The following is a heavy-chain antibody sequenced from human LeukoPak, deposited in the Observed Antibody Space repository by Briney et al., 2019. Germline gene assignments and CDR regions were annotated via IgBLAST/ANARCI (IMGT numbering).Heavy chain of an antibody. CDR1: GFTFSSYG. D-gene: IGHD2-2*01. CDR3: TKEDAVAPPRYAFDV. CDR2: ISYDGSNK. J-gene: IGHJ3*01. V-gene: IGHV3-30*18. Sequence: GGSLRLSCAASGFTFSSYGMHWVRQAPGKGLEWVAVISYDGSNKYYADSVKGRFTVSRDNSKNTLYLQMNSLRAEGTAAYYCTKEDAVAPPRYAFDVWGQGTMVTVSS.